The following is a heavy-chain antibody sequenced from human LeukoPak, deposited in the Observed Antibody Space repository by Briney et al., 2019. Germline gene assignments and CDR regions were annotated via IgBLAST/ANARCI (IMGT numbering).Heavy chain of an antibody. CDR3: ASGRKVGDMDV. Sequence: GGSLRLSCAAPRFTFSNYAMSWVRQAPGKGLEWVSTISESGSSTDYADSVKGRFTISRDNSKNTLYLQMSSLRAEDTALYYCASGRKVGDMDVWGQGTTVTVSS. V-gene: IGHV3-23*01. CDR2: ISESGSST. CDR1: RFTFSNYA. J-gene: IGHJ6*02. D-gene: IGHD1-26*01.